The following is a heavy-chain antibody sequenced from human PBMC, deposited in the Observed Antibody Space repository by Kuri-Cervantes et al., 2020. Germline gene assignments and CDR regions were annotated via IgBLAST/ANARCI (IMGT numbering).Heavy chain of an antibody. V-gene: IGHV1-18*01. CDR2: ISAYNGNT. CDR3: ARDRTPFGDYTNAFDI. CDR1: GYTFTSYD. J-gene: IGHJ3*02. D-gene: IGHD4-17*01. Sequence: ASVKVSCKASGYTFTSYDISWVRQAPGQGLEWMGWISAYNGNTNYAQKLQGRVTMTTDTSTSTVYMELSSLRSEDTAVYYCARDRTPFGDYTNAFDIWGQGTMVTVSS.